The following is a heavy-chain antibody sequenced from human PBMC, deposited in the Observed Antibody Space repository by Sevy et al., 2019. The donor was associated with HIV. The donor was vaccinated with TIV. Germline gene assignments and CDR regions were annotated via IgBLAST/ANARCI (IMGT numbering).Heavy chain of an antibody. CDR2: IYSGGDT. D-gene: IGHD6-19*01. CDR3: GRGAGYSTGWAPRYYFDY. Sequence: GGSLRLSCAASGFSVSINYMSWVRQAPGKGLEFVSVIYSGGDTYYADSAKGRFTISRVNSKNTLYLQMNSLGAEDTAVYYCGRGAGYSTGWAPRYYFDYGGQGTLVTVSS. V-gene: IGHV3-53*01. J-gene: IGHJ4*02. CDR1: GFSVSINY.